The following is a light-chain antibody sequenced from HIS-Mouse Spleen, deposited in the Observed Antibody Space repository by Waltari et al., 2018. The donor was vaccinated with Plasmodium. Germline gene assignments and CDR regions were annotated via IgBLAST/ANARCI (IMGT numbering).Light chain of an antibody. V-gene: IGLV3-10*01. Sequence: SYELTQPPSVSVSPAQTARSPCSGDALPKKSAYWYQQKSGQAPVLVIYEDSKRPSGIPERFSGSSSGTMATLTISGAQVEDEADYYCYSTDSSGNHRVFGGGTKLTVL. CDR1: ALPKKS. CDR3: YSTDSSGNHRV. CDR2: EDS. J-gene: IGLJ3*02.